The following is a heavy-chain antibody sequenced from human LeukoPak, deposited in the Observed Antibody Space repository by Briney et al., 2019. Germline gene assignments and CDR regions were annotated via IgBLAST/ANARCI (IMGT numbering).Heavy chain of an antibody. D-gene: IGHD3-3*01. CDR2: ISAYNGNT. J-gene: IGHJ4*02. CDR1: GYTFTSYG. CDR3: ASPERYDFWSGNSQPFDY. V-gene: IGHV1-18*01. Sequence: ASVKVSCKASGYTFTSYGISWVRQAPGQGLEWMGWISAYNGNTNYAQKLQGRVTMTTDTSTSTAYMELRSLRSGDTAVYYCASPERYDFWSGNSQPFDYWGQGTLVTVSS.